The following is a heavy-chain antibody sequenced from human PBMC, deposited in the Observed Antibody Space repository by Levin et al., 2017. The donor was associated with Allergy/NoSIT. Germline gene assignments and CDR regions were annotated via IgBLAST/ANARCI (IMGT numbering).Heavy chain of an antibody. CDR3: ARDHLGGYCSSTSCYSVWFDP. D-gene: IGHD2-2*01. Sequence: GGSLRLSCAASGFTFSSYSMNWVRQAPGKGLEWVSSISSSSSYIYYADSVKGRFTISRDNAKNSLYLQMNSLRAEDTAVYYCARDHLGGYCSSTSCYSVWFDPWGQGTLVTVSS. V-gene: IGHV3-21*01. J-gene: IGHJ5*02. CDR1: GFTFSSYS. CDR2: ISSSSSYI.